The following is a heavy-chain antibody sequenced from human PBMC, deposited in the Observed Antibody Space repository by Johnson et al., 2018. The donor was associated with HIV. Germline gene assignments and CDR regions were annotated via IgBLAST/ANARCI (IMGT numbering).Heavy chain of an antibody. V-gene: IGHV3-11*04. CDR2: ISSSGSTI. J-gene: IGHJ3*02. CDR3: ARVSNHAFDI. Sequence: QMLLVESGGGLVKPGGSLRLSCAASGFTFSDYYMSWIRQAPGKGLEWVSFISSSGSTIFYSDSVKGRLTISRDNAKNSLYLQMNSLRAEDTDVYYCARVSNHAFDIWGQGTMVTVSS. CDR1: GFTFSDYY.